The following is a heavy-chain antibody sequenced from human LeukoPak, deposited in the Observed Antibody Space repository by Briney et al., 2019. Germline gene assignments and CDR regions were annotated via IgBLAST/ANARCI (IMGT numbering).Heavy chain of an antibody. CDR1: GFTFSSYG. Sequence: HPGGSLRLSCAASGFTFSSYGMHWVRQAPGKGLEWVAFIRYDGSNRYYADSVKGRFTISRDNSKNTLYLQMNSLRPEDAAVYYCAKDLSISYYYYMDVWAKGPRSPSP. J-gene: IGHJ6*03. V-gene: IGHV3-30*02. CDR2: IRYDGSNR. D-gene: IGHD2/OR15-2a*01. CDR3: AKDLSISYYYYMDV.